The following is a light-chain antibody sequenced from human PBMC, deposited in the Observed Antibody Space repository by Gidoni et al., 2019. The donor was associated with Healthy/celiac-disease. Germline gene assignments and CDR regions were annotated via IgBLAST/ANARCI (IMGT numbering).Light chain of an antibody. Sequence: DIQMTQSPSSLSASVGDRVTITCRGSQSISNYLNWYQQKPGKAPKLLIYAASSLQSGVPSSFRGSGSGTDFTLTISSLQPEDVATYYCQQSYSTPYTFGQGTKLEIK. CDR3: QQSYSTPYT. J-gene: IGKJ2*01. CDR1: QSISNY. CDR2: AAS. V-gene: IGKV1-39*01.